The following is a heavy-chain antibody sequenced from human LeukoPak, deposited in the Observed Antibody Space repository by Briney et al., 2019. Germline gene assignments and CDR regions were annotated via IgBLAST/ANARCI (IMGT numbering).Heavy chain of an antibody. CDR3: ARDSYSVDTGCFDI. Sequence: SETLSLTCTVSGGPISGYYWSWIRQPPGKGLEWIGYIHYSGSTNYNPSLKSRVTMSVDTSKNHFSLKLSSVTAADTAFYYCARDSYSVDTGCFDIWGQGTKVTVSS. CDR2: IHYSGST. J-gene: IGHJ3*02. V-gene: IGHV4-59*01. CDR1: GGPISGYY. D-gene: IGHD5-18*01.